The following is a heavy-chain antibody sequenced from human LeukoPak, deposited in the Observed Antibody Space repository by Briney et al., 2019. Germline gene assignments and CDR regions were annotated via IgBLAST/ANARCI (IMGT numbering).Heavy chain of an antibody. CDR3: ASSEWELRGMAIDY. CDR1: GASISSGSYY. D-gene: IGHD1-26*01. V-gene: IGHV4-61*02. J-gene: IGHJ4*02. Sequence: PSETLSLTCTVSGASISSGSYYWSWIRQPAGKGLEWIGRIYTSGTTNYNPSLKSRVTISVDTSKNQVSLKLSSVTAADTAVYHCASSEWELRGMAIDYWGQGTLVTVSS. CDR2: IYTSGTT.